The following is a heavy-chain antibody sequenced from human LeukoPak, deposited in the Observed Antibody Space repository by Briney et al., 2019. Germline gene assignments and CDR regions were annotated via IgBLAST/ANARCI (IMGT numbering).Heavy chain of an antibody. Sequence: ASVKVSCKASGYTFTSYAMHWVRQAPGQRLEWMGWINAGNGNTKYSQEFQGRVTMTRDTSISTAYMELSRLRSDDTAVYYCARGFNFYYMDVWGKGTTVTVSS. CDR2: INAGNGNT. CDR1: GYTFTSYA. V-gene: IGHV1-3*01. CDR3: ARGFNFYYMDV. J-gene: IGHJ6*03.